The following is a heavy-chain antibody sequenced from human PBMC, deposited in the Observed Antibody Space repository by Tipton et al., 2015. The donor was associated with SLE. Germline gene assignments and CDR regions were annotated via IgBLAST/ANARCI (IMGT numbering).Heavy chain of an antibody. CDR3: ARDRPAYCGADCYSAVDP. Sequence: TLSLTCTVSCGSISSGGYYWSWIRQHPGKGLEWIGYIYYSGSTNYNPSLKSRVTISVDTSQNQFSLKLSSVTAADTAVYYCARDRPAYCGADCYSAVDPWGQGTLVTGSS. CDR2: IYYSGST. V-gene: IGHV4-31*03. D-gene: IGHD2-21*01. CDR1: CGSISSGGYY. J-gene: IGHJ5*02.